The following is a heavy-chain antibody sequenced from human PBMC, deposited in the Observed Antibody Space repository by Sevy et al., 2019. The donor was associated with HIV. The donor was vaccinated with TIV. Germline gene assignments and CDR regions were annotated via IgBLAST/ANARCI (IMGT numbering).Heavy chain of an antibody. CDR2: IKSKIDGETT. Sequence: GGSLRLSCAVSGFTFSNAWMNWDRQAPGTGLQWVGLIKSKIDGETTDYVAPVKGRFTISRDDSRNTLYLQMNSLKTEDTGVYYCATAPGYYDSAPFDYWGPGTLVTVSS. CDR3: ATAPGYYDSAPFDY. CDR1: GFTFSNAW. V-gene: IGHV3-15*01. J-gene: IGHJ4*02. D-gene: IGHD3-22*01.